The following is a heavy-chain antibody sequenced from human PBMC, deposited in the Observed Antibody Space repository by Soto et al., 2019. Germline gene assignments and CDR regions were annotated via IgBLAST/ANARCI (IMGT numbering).Heavy chain of an antibody. J-gene: IGHJ4*02. CDR3: VSYHAPGSYQVY. Sequence: EVQLVESGGGLVQPGGSLRLSCAASGFSISDYWMNWVRQAPGKGPEWVANIKEDGSEKYYVDSVKGRFTSSSDNAKNSLYLQMNSLRAEDTAVYYCVSYHAPGSYQVYWGQGTPVTVSS. V-gene: IGHV3-7*01. CDR1: GFSISDYW. D-gene: IGHD3-10*01. CDR2: IKEDGSEK.